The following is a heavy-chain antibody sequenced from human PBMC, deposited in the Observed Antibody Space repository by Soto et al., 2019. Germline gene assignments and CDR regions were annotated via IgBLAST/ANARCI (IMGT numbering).Heavy chain of an antibody. D-gene: IGHD3-9*01. Sequence: EVQLVESGGGLVQPDRSLRLYCAASGFTFDDYAMHWVRQGPGKGLEWVSGISWNSGGIGYADSVKGRFTISRDNAKNSLYLQMDRLRPEDTAFYYCAKSPHDILIGSAFDYWGQGTLVTVSS. CDR2: ISWNSGGI. V-gene: IGHV3-9*01. CDR3: AKSPHDILIGSAFDY. CDR1: GFTFDDYA. J-gene: IGHJ4*02.